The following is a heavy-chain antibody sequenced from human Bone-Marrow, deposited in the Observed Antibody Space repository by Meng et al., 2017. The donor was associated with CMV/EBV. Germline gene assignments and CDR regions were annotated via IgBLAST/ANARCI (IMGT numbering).Heavy chain of an antibody. V-gene: IGHV3-7*01. CDR2: IKQDGSEK. CDR1: GFTFSSYW. J-gene: IGHJ4*02. D-gene: IGHD2-2*01. CDR3: ARDRVHCSSTSCRRYYFDY. Sequence: GGSLRLSCAASGFTFSSYWMSWVRQAPGKGLEWVANIKQDGSEKYYVDSVKGRFTISRDNAKNSLYLQMNSLRAGDTAVYYCARDRVHCSSTSCRRYYFDYWGQGTLVTVSS.